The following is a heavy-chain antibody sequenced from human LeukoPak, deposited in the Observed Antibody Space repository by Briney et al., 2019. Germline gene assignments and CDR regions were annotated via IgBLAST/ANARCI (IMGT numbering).Heavy chain of an antibody. V-gene: IGHV1-2*02. D-gene: IGHD1-26*01. CDR2: INPNSGGT. CDR1: GYTFTGYY. CDR3: AREWELLSIDY. J-gene: IGHJ4*02. Sequence: ASVKVSCKASGYTFTGYYMHWVRQAPGQGLEWMGWINPNSGGTNYAQEFQGRVTMTRDTSISTAYMELSRLRSDDTAVYYCAREWELLSIDYWGQGTLVTVSS.